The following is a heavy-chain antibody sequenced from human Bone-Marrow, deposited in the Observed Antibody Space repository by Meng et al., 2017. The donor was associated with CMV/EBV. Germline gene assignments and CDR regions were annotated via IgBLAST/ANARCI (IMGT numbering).Heavy chain of an antibody. CDR3: ARDERSRGPYYYYGMDV. J-gene: IGHJ6*01. CDR1: GFTFSSYE. D-gene: IGHD3-10*01. CDR2: ISSSGSTI. Sequence: GESLKISCAASGFTFSSYEMNWVRQAPGKGLEWVSYISSSGSTIYYADSVKGRFTISRDNAKNSLYLQMNGLRAEDTAVYYCARDERSRGPYYYYGMDVWGQGPTVTGYS. V-gene: IGHV3-48*03.